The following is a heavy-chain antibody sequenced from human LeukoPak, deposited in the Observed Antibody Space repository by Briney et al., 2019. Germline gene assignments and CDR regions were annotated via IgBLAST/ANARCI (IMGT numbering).Heavy chain of an antibody. Sequence: QPGGSLRLSCAASGFTFSSYEMNWVRQAPGKGLEWVSYISSSGDTIYYADSVKVRFTISRDNAKNSLYLQMNSLRAEDTAVYYCARERGYSGYDYFIDSPSDSWGQGTLVTVSS. CDR1: GFTFSSYE. CDR3: ARERGYSGYDYFIDSPSDS. J-gene: IGHJ4*02. V-gene: IGHV3-48*03. D-gene: IGHD5-12*01. CDR2: ISSSGDTI.